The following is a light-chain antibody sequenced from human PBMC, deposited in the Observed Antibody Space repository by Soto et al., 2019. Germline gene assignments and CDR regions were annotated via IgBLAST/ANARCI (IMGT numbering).Light chain of an antibody. CDR1: SSDVGSYNL. CDR3: CSYAGSSTFVV. Sequence: QSALTQPASVSGSPGQSITISCTGTSSDVGSYNLVSWYQQHPGKAPKPMIYEGSKRPSGVSNRFSGSKSGITASLTISGLQGEDEADYYCCSYAGSSTFVVFGGGTKLTVL. J-gene: IGLJ2*01. CDR2: EGS. V-gene: IGLV2-23*03.